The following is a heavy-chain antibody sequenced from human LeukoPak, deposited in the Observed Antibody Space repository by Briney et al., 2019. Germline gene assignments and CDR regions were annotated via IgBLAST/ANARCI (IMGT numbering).Heavy chain of an antibody. CDR1: GFSFGDHA. J-gene: IGHJ3*02. CDR2: IRSKVYSGTT. CDR3: ALYCSGGNCHSQDTFNT. V-gene: IGHV3-49*03. D-gene: IGHD2-15*01. Sequence: GGSLRLSCTASGFSFGDHAMNWFRQAPGKGLEWVGFIRSKVYSGTTEYAASVKGRFTISRDNSKSIAYLQMSSLQIEDTAVYYCALYCSGGNCHSQDTFNTWGQGTMVTVSS.